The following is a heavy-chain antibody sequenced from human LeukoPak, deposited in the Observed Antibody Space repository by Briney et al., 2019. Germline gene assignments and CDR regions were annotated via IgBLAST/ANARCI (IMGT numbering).Heavy chain of an antibody. CDR1: GYTFTAYY. J-gene: IGHJ4*02. CDR3: ARGREEVVHY. Sequence: ASVKVSCKASGYTFTAYYIPWVRQAPGLGLEWMGWINPNTCGTNYAQKFQGRVTMTRDTSISTAYMELSRLRSDDTAVYYCARGREEVVHYWGEGTRVTVSS. V-gene: IGHV1-2*02. D-gene: IGHD6-6*01. CDR2: INPNTCGT.